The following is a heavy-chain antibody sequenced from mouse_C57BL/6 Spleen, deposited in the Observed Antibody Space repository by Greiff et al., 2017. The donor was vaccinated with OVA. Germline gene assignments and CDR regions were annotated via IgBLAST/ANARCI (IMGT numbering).Heavy chain of an antibody. V-gene: IGHV1-26*01. CDR1: GYTFTDYY. J-gene: IGHJ4*01. CDR3: ARNGPRAMDY. Sequence: VQLQQSGPELVKPGASVKISCKASGYTFTDYYMNWVKQSHGKSLEWIGDINPNNGGTSYNQKFKGKATLTVDKSSSTAYMELRSLTSEDSAVYYCARNGPRAMDYWGQGTSVTVSS. CDR2: INPNNGGT.